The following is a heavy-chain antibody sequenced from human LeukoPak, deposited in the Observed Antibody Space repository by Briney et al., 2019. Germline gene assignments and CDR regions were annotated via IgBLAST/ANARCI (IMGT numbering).Heavy chain of an antibody. V-gene: IGHV3-30*18. D-gene: IGHD6-13*01. J-gene: IGHJ4*02. CDR1: GFTFSSYG. CDR3: AKDPGIAAAGTGY. CDR2: ISYDGSNK. Sequence: GGSLRLSCAASGFTFSSYGMHWARQAPGKGLEWVAVISYDGSNKYYADSVRGRFTISRDNSKNTLYLQMNSLRAEDTAVYYCAKDPGIAAAGTGYWGQGTLVTVSS.